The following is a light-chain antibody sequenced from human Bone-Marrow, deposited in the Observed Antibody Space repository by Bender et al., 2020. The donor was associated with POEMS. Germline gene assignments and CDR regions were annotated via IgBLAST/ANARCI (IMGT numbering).Light chain of an antibody. CDR2: DNN. CDR3: ASWDDNLNDVV. Sequence: QSVLTQPPSVSGTPGQRVTISCSGSGSNIGGYPVNWYQHLPGTAPKLLIFDNNNRPSGVPDRFSASRSGASASLVIGGLQSEDEADYYCASWDDNLNDVVFGGGTKLAVL. V-gene: IGLV1-44*01. CDR1: GSNIGGYP. J-gene: IGLJ3*02.